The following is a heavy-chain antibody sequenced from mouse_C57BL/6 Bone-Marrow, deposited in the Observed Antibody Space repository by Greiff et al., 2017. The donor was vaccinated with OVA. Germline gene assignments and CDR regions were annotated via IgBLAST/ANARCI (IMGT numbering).Heavy chain of an antibody. Sequence: VQLQQSGPELVKPGASVKISCKASGYSFTGYYMNWVKQSPEKSLEWIGEINPSTGGTTYNQKFKAKATLTVDKSSSTAYMQLKSLTSEDSAVYYCASLRYGSRGDAMDYWGQGTSVTVSS. V-gene: IGHV1-42*01. J-gene: IGHJ4*01. CDR2: INPSTGGT. D-gene: IGHD1-1*01. CDR3: ASLRYGSRGDAMDY. CDR1: GYSFTGYY.